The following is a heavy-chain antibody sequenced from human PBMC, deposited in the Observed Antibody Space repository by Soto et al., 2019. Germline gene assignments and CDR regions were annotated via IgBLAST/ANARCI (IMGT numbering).Heavy chain of an antibody. CDR2: ISSSSSYT. D-gene: IGHD2-2*01. Sequence: QVQLVESGGGLVKPGGSLRLSCAASGFTFSDYYMSWIRQAPGKGLEWVSYISSSSSYTNYADSVKGRFTISRDNAKNSLYLQMNSLRAEDTAVYYCARGSVVPAATSSAHMDVRGQGTTVTVSS. J-gene: IGHJ6*02. CDR3: ARGSVVPAATSSAHMDV. V-gene: IGHV3-11*05. CDR1: GFTFSDYY.